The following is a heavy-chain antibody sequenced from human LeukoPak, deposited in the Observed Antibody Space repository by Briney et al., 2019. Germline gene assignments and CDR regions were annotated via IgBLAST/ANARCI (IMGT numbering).Heavy chain of an antibody. J-gene: IGHJ6*03. CDR2: INPNSGGT. V-gene: IGHV1-2*02. D-gene: IGHD6-19*01. CDR3: ARVGREADSSFMDYYYYMDV. CDR1: GYNFIGYY. Sequence: ASVKVSCKASGYNFIGYYMHWVRQAPGQGLEWMGWINPNSGGTNYAQKFQGRVTMTRDTSISTASMELSRLRSDDTAVYYCARVGREADSSFMDYYYYMDVWGKRTTVTVSS.